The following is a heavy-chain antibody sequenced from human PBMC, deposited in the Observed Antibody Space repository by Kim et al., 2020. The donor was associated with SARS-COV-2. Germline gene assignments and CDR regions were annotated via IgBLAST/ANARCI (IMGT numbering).Heavy chain of an antibody. CDR2: IYYSGST. CDR1: GGSISSGGYY. J-gene: IGHJ6*02. Sequence: SETLSLTCTVSGGSISSGGYYWSWIRQHPGKGLEWIGYIYYSGSTYYNPSLKSRVTISVDTSKNQFSLKLSSVTAADTAVYYCARDSRIVGAAGPGLCYYYYGMDVWGQGTPVTVSS. V-gene: IGHV4-31*03. CDR3: ARDSRIVGAAGPGLCYYYYGMDV. D-gene: IGHD1-26*01.